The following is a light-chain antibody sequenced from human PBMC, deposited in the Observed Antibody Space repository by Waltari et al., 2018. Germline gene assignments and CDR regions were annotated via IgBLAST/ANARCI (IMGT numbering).Light chain of an antibody. CDR1: TSDVGSYDL. CDR3: CSYAGRGTYV. Sequence: QSALTQPASVSGTPGQSITISCPGTTSDVGSYDLVSWYQQHPGEAPKLLMCEVFKRPPDSSRRFSGSKSGSTASLTISGLQPEDEADYYCCSYAGRGTYVFGSGTKVTVL. J-gene: IGLJ1*01. CDR2: EVF. V-gene: IGLV2-23*02.